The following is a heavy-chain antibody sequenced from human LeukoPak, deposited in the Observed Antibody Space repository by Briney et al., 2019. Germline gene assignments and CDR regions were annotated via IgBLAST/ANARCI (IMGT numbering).Heavy chain of an antibody. J-gene: IGHJ5*02. Sequence: SETLSLTCTVSGGSISSYYWSWIRQPPGKGLEWIGYIYYSGSTNYNPSLKSRVTISVDTSKNQFSLKLSSVTAADTAVYYCARGPVVITTLGWFDPWGQGTLATVSS. V-gene: IGHV4-59*01. CDR3: ARGPVVITTLGWFDP. CDR1: GGSISSYY. CDR2: IYYSGST. D-gene: IGHD3-22*01.